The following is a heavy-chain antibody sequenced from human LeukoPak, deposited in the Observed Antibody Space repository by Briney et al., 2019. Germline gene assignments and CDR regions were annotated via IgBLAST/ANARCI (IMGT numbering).Heavy chain of an antibody. J-gene: IGHJ5*02. V-gene: IGHV4-39*07. Sequence: SETLSLTCTVSGDSISTSNSYWGWIRQPPGKGLEWIGSIYYSGNTYYNASLKSRVTISVDTSKNQFSLKLSSVTAADTAVYYCARTNYDILTGPKGYNWFDPWGQGTLVTVSS. CDR2: IYYSGNT. CDR3: ARTNYDILTGPKGYNWFDP. D-gene: IGHD3-9*01. CDR1: GDSISTSNSY.